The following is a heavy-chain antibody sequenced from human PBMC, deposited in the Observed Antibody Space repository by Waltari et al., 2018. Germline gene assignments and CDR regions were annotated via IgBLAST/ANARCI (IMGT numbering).Heavy chain of an antibody. V-gene: IGHV4-34*01. CDR3: VRLEDCTGPGGNCYSGEIFAMDV. D-gene: IGHD2-15*01. J-gene: IGHJ6*02. CDR1: GVSFRGYY. CDR2: INHAGNT. Sequence: QVQLHQWGAGRLQPSETLSLTCAVYGVSFRGYYWGWIRQPPGKGLEWIAEINHAGNTNYNRSRRSRVTLSEDASKNQFSLKLSSMTAADTAVYYCVRLEDCTGPGGNCYSGEIFAMDVWGQGTTVTVSS.